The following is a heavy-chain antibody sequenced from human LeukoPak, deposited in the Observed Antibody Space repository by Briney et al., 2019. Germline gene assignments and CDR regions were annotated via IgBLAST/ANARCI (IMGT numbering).Heavy chain of an antibody. CDR1: GYSIGSGYY. CDR3: AGHSSSWYLRWFDP. J-gene: IGHJ5*02. D-gene: IGHD6-13*01. CDR2: IYHSGST. Sequence: SETLSLTCTVSGYSIGSGYYWGWIRQPPGKGLEWIGSIYHSGSTYYNPSLKSRVTISVDTSKNQFSLKLSSVTAADTAVYYCAGHSSSWYLRWFDPWGQGTLVTVSS. V-gene: IGHV4-38-2*02.